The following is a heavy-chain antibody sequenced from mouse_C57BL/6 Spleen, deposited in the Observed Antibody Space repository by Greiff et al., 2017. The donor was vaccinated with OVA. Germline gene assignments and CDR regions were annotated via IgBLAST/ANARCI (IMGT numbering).Heavy chain of an antibody. J-gene: IGHJ4*01. V-gene: IGHV1-22*01. D-gene: IGHD2-4*01. CDR3: ARYDYDTSYYAMDY. Sequence: EVQLQQSGPELVKPGASVKMSCKASGYTFTDYNMHWVKQSHGKSLEWIGYINPNNGGTSYNQKFKGKATLTVYKSSSTAYMELRSLTSEDSAVYYCARYDYDTSYYAMDYWGQGTSVTVSS. CDR2: INPNNGGT. CDR1: GYTFTDYN.